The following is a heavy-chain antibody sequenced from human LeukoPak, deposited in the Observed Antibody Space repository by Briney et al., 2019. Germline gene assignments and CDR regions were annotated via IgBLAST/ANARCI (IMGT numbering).Heavy chain of an antibody. V-gene: IGHV3-23*01. Sequence: GGSLRLSCTASVFTFSSYVMSWVRQAPGKGLEWVSGVTSGGSTYYADSVKGRFTISRDSSKNTLYLQMNSLRAEDTALYYCAKVPVWQQLVDYWGQGTLVTVSS. CDR3: AKVPVWQQLVDY. CDR1: VFTFSSYV. CDR2: VTSGGST. J-gene: IGHJ4*02. D-gene: IGHD6-13*01.